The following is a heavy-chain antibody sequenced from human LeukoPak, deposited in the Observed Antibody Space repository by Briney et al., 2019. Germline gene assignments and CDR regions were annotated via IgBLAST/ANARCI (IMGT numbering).Heavy chain of an antibody. D-gene: IGHD6-6*01. CDR1: GGSISSSSYY. CDR3: ARYSLAARRSGYFDY. CDR2: IYYSGST. Sequence: SGTLSLTCTVSGGSISSSSYYWGWIRQPPGKGLEWIGSIYYSGSTYYNPSLKSRVTISVDTSKNQFSLKLSSVTAADTAVYYCARYSLAARRSGYFDYWGQGTLVTVSS. J-gene: IGHJ4*02. V-gene: IGHV4-39*01.